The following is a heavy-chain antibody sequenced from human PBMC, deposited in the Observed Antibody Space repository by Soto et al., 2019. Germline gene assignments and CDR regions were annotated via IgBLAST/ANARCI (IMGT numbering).Heavy chain of an antibody. Sequence: QVQLQESGPGLVKPSETLSLTCTVSGGSISSYYWSWIRQPPGKGLEWIGYIYYSGSTNYNPSLKSRVTISVDTSKNQFSLKLSSVTAADTAVYYCARARKPSLYSNYGLPRYYGMDVWGQGTTVTVSS. CDR2: IYYSGST. V-gene: IGHV4-59*01. CDR3: ARARKPSLYSNYGLPRYYGMDV. D-gene: IGHD4-4*01. CDR1: GGSISSYY. J-gene: IGHJ6*02.